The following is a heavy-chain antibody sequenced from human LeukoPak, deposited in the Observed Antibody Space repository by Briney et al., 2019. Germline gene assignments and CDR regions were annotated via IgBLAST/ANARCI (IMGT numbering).Heavy chain of an antibody. CDR2: IYTSGNT. Sequence: PSETLSLTCSVSGDSMNICYWSWIRQPAGKGLEWIGRIYTSGNTNYNPSLKSRVTISVDTSKNQFSLKMTSVTAADTAVYFCARASGSSWYYYYGIDVWGRGTTVTVSS. CDR3: ARASGSSWYYYYGIDV. J-gene: IGHJ6*02. D-gene: IGHD6-13*01. V-gene: IGHV4-4*07. CDR1: GDSMNICY.